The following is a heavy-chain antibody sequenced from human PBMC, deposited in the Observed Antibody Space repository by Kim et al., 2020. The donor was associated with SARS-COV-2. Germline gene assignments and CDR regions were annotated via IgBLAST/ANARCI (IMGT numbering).Heavy chain of an antibody. V-gene: IGHV3-48*02. CDR1: GFTFSSYS. CDR2: ISSSSSTI. D-gene: IGHD3-10*01. Sequence: GGSLRLSCAASGFTFSSYSMNWVRQAPGKGLEWVSYISSSSSTIYYADSVKGRFTISRDNAKNSLYLQMNSLRDEDTAVYYCARALRITMVRGVKDYYYGMDVWGQGTTVTVSS. CDR3: ARALRITMVRGVKDYYYGMDV. J-gene: IGHJ6*02.